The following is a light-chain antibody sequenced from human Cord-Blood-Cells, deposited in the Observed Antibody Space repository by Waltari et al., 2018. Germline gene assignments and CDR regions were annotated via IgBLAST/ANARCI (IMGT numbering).Light chain of an antibody. J-gene: IGLJ3*02. Sequence: QSMLTQPPSASGTPGQRVTLSCSGSSSNIGSNYVYCYQQLPGTAPKLLIYRNNQRPSGVPDRFSGSKSGTSASLAISGLRSEDEADYYCAAWDDSLSGWVFGGGTKLTVL. CDR2: RNN. V-gene: IGLV1-47*01. CDR1: SSNIGSNY. CDR3: AAWDDSLSGWV.